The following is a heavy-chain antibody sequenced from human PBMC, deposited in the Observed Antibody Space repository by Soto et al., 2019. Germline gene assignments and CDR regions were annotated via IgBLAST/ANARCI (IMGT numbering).Heavy chain of an antibody. CDR1: GFTFSSYS. Sequence: GGSLRLSCAASGFTFSSYSMNWVRQAPGKGLEWVSYISSSSSTIYYADSVKGRFTISRDNAKNSLYLQMNSLRAEDTAVYYCARDPRYCSGGSCYSSIADYFQRRGQRSLVTVSS. CDR3: ARDPRYCSGGSCYSSIADYFQR. J-gene: IGHJ1*01. D-gene: IGHD2-15*01. CDR2: ISSSSSTI. V-gene: IGHV3-48*01.